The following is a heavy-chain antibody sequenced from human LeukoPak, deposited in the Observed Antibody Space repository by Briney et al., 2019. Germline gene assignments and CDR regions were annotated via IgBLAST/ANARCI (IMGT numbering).Heavy chain of an antibody. D-gene: IGHD6-13*01. J-gene: IGHJ6*02. V-gene: IGHV3-21*01. Sequence: GGPLRLPCGASGFTFSSYRMNWVREAPGKGMEGVSYFSSSSSYIYYADSVKRRFTISRDNAKNSLYLQMNSLRAEDTAVYYCARDRIAAAGTQDYYYYGMDVWGQGTTVTVSS. CDR1: GFTFSSYR. CDR2: FSSSSSYI. CDR3: ARDRIAAAGTQDYYYYGMDV.